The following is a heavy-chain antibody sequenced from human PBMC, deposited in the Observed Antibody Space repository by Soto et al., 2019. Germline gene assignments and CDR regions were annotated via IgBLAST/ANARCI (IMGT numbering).Heavy chain of an antibody. CDR2: ISSSSSYI. Sequence: GGSLRLSCAASGFTFSSYSMNWVRQAPGKGLEWVSSISSSSSYIYYADSVKGRFTISRDNAKNSLYLQMNSLRAEDTAVYYCAREEDSIAAAGTNWFDPWGQGTLVTVSS. V-gene: IGHV3-21*01. D-gene: IGHD6-13*01. CDR3: AREEDSIAAAGTNWFDP. J-gene: IGHJ5*02. CDR1: GFTFSSYS.